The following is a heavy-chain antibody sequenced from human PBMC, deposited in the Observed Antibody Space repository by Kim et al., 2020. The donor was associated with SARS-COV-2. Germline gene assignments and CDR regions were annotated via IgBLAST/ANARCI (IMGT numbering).Heavy chain of an antibody. D-gene: IGHD3-9*01. J-gene: IGHJ4*02. V-gene: IGHV4-34*01. CDR2: INHSGST. CDR3: ARGQRRKNRLRYYVGGNDY. CDR1: GGSFSGYY. Sequence: SETLSLTCAVYGGSFSGYYWSWIRQPPGKGLEWIGEINHSGSTNYNPSLKSRVTISVDTSKNQFSLKLSSVTAADTAVYYCARGQRRKNRLRYYVGGNDYWGQGTLVTVSS.